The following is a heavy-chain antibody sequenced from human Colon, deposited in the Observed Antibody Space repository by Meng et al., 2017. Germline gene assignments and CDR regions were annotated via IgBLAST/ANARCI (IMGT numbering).Heavy chain of an antibody. V-gene: IGHV4-4*02. J-gene: IGHJ4*02. CDR1: GGSICSNNW. CDR3: ARNSAAGVDY. CDR2: IYQSGST. Sequence: QGLLQGSGPGLVKPSGTLSRTCTVSGGSICSNNWWSWVRQSPGRGLEWSGEIYQSGSTNYNPSLKSRVTISVDKSKNQFSLKLSSVTAADTAVYYCARNSAAGVDYWGQGTLVTVSS. D-gene: IGHD6-13*01.